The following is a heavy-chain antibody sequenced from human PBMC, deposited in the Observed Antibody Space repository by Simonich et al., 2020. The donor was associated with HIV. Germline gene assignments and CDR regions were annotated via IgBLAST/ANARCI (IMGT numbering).Heavy chain of an antibody. D-gene: IGHD6-13*01. V-gene: IGHV3-33*06. CDR2: IWYDGSHK. CDR1: GFSFRSYG. J-gene: IGHJ4*02. Sequence: GGGVVQPGRSLRLSCAASGFSFRSYGMHWVRQAPGRGLEWVATIWYDGSHKDYVDSVKGRFTISRDNSKNTLYLQMNSLRTEDTAMYYCAKDVHRSSWYGGGLEYWGQGTLVTVSS. CDR3: AKDVHRSSWYGGGLEY.